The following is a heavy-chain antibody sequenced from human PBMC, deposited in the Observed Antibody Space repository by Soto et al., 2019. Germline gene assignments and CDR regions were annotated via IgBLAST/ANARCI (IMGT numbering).Heavy chain of an antibody. J-gene: IGHJ4*02. CDR2: ISAYNGNT. CDR3: ATTHRDNDYGDYYFDY. Sequence: ASVKVSCKASGYTFTSYGISWVRQAPGQGLEWMGWISAYNGNTNYAQKLQGRVTMTTDTSTSTAYMELRSLRSDDTAVYYCATTHRDNDYGDYYFDYWGQGTLVTVSS. V-gene: IGHV1-18*01. D-gene: IGHD4-17*01. CDR1: GYTFTSYG.